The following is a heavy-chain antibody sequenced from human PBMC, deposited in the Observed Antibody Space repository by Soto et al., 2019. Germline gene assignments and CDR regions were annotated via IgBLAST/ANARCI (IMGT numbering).Heavy chain of an antibody. CDR1: GYTFTSHG. V-gene: IGHV1-18*04. J-gene: IGHJ4*02. CDR2: ISAYNGNT. Sequence: ASVTVSCKASGYTFTSHGISWVRQAPGQGLEWMGWISAYNGNTNYAQKLQGRVTMTTDTSTSTVYLELRGLRSDDTAVYYCARDYYGSGTYSLYWGQGTLVTVSS. CDR3: ARDYYGSGTYSLY. D-gene: IGHD3-10*01.